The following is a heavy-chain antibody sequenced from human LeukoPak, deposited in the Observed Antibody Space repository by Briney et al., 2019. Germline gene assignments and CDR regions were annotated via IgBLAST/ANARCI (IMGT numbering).Heavy chain of an antibody. V-gene: IGHV3-30-3*01. CDR1: GFTFGSFP. CDR3: AAQYCSSTSCPHKIDY. J-gene: IGHJ4*02. CDR2: ISYDGSNK. D-gene: IGHD2-2*01. Sequence: GGSLRLSCAASGFTFGSFPLHWVRQAPGKGLEWVAVISYDGSNKYYADSVKGRFTISRDNSKNTLYLQMNSLRAEDTAVYYCAAQYCSSTSCPHKIDYWGQGTLVTVSS.